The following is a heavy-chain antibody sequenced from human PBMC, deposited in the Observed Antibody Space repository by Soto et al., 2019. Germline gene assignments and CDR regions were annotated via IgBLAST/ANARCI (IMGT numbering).Heavy chain of an antibody. D-gene: IGHD2-8*01. CDR1: GGPISSGGYY. CDR3: ARGCRRSPGMDV. CDR2: IYYSGST. Sequence: QVQLQESGPGLVKPSQTLSLTCTVSGGPISSGGYYWSWIRQHPGKGLEWIGYIYYSGSTYYNQSLKSRVTMSVDTSKKQFSQKLSSVTAADTAVYYCARGCRRSPGMDVWGQGTTVTVSS. V-gene: IGHV4-31*03. J-gene: IGHJ6*02.